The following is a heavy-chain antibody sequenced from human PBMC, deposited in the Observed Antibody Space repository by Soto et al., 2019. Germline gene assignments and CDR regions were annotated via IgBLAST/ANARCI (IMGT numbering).Heavy chain of an antibody. Sequence: EVQLVESGGGLVQPGRSLRLSCAASGFTFDDYAMHWVRQAPGKGLEWVSGISWNSGSIGYAVSVKGRFTISRVNAKNGLYLLMNSLRAEDTALYYCAKDTRPLVVARNWFDPWGQGTLVTVSS. CDR1: GFTFDDYA. D-gene: IGHD2-8*02. V-gene: IGHV3-9*01. CDR3: AKDTRPLVVARNWFDP. J-gene: IGHJ5*02. CDR2: ISWNSGSI.